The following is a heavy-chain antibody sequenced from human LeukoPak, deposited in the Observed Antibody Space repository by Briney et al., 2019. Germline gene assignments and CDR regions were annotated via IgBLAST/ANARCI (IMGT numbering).Heavy chain of an antibody. CDR3: ATGIAVAGTVGYFDY. CDR1: GYTFTSYG. Sequence: ASVTVSCKASGYTFTSYGISWVRQAPGQGLEWMGWISTYNGNTDYAQKLQGRLTMTTDTSTSTAYMELRSLRSDDTAVYYCATGIAVAGTVGYFDYWGQGTLVTVSS. CDR2: ISTYNGNT. D-gene: IGHD6-19*01. J-gene: IGHJ4*02. V-gene: IGHV1-18*04.